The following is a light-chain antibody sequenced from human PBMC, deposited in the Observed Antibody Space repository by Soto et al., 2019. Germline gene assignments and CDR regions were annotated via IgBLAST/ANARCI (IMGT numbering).Light chain of an antibody. CDR3: QQYNNWPRR. CDR1: QSVSSD. J-gene: IGKJ1*01. CDR2: GAS. Sequence: EIVMTQSPATLSVSPGERATLSCRASQSVSSDLAWYHQKPGQAPRLLIYGASTRATGIPARFSGSGSGTEFTPTINSLQSEDFAVYYCQQYNNWPRRFGQGTKGDI. V-gene: IGKV3-15*01.